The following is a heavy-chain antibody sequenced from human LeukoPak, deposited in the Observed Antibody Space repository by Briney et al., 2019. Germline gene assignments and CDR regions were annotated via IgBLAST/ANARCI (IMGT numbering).Heavy chain of an antibody. Sequence: PGGSLRLSCAASGFTFSSYAFHWVRQAPGKGLEGVALISYDGSNEHNADSLKGRFTISRHNSKHTLYLQMNSLRAEDTAEYFCARDSRAVAADFDYWGQGTLVTVSS. CDR1: GFTFSSYA. CDR2: ISYDGSNE. V-gene: IGHV3-30*04. D-gene: IGHD6-19*01. CDR3: ARDSRAVAADFDY. J-gene: IGHJ4*02.